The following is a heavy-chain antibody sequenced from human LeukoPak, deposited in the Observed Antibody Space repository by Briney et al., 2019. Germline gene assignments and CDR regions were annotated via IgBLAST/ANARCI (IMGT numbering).Heavy chain of an antibody. CDR3: ARVTPTYGSYYYYMDV. J-gene: IGHJ6*03. Sequence: SVKVSCKASGGTFSSYAVSWVRQAPGQGLEWMGGIIPIFGTANYAQKFQGRVTITTDESTSTAYMELSSPRSEDTAVYYCARVTPTYGSYYYYMDVWGKGTTVTVSS. V-gene: IGHV1-69*05. CDR1: GGTFSSYA. CDR2: IIPIFGTA. D-gene: IGHD2/OR15-2a*01.